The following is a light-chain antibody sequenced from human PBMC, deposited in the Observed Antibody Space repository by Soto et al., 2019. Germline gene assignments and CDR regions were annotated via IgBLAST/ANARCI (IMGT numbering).Light chain of an antibody. J-gene: IGLJ2*01. CDR1: SSDVGSYNL. CDR2: EGS. Sequence: QSALTQPASVSGSPGQSITISCTGTSSDVGSYNLVSWYQQRPGKAPKSMIYEGSKRPSGVSNRFSGSKSGNTAPLTLSGLRAEDEADYYCCSYAVSSVVFGGGTKLTVL. V-gene: IGLV2-23*01. CDR3: CSYAVSSVV.